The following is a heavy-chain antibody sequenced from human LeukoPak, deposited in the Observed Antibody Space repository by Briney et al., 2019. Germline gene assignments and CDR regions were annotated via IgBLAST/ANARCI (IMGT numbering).Heavy chain of an antibody. CDR1: GGSISSYY. CDR3: ARIVLDWFDP. CDR2: IYDSEST. V-gene: IGHV4-59*01. D-gene: IGHD1-26*01. Sequence: SETLALTCTVSGGSISSYYWSWIRQPPGKGLEWIGYIYDSESTNYNPSLKSRVTISVDTSKNQFSLKLSSVTAADTAVYYCARIVLDWFDPWAQGTLVTVSS. J-gene: IGHJ5*02.